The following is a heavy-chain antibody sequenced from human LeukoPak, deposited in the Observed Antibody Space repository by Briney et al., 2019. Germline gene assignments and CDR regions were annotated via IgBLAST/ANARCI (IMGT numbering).Heavy chain of an antibody. CDR1: GFTFSSYD. J-gene: IGHJ4*02. V-gene: IGHV3-33*01. CDR2: IWYDGSNK. D-gene: IGHD2-15*01. CDR3: ARGQYSPDY. Sequence: GRSLRLSCAASGFTFSSYDMHWVRQAPGKALEWVAVIWYDGSNKYYTDSVKGRFTISRDNSKNTLYLQMNSLRAEDTAVYYCARGQYSPDYWGQGTLVTVSS.